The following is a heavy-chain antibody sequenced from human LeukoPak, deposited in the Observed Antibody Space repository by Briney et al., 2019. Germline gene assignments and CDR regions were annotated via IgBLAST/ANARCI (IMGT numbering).Heavy chain of an antibody. V-gene: IGHV1-18*01. CDR2: ISDHNGNP. D-gene: IGHD3-3*02. CDR3: ARDSLLGAPYTDY. Sequence: ASVKVSCKASGYTFSNYGISWARQAPGQGLEWMGWISDHNGNPNYAQKFEGRVTMTTDTSTSTACMELTSLTSDDTAVYYCARDSLLGAPYTDYWGQGTLVTVSS. J-gene: IGHJ4*02. CDR1: GYTFSNYG.